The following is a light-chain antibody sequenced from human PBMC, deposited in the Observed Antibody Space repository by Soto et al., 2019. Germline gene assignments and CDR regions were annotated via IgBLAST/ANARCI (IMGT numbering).Light chain of an antibody. J-gene: IGKJ5*01. Sequence: EVVLTQSPGTLSLSPGERATLSCRASESVRTDSLAWYQQRRGQPPRLIIYGASGRADGIPHRFSGSGFGTDFTLTISKVEPEDFAVYYCQQYGTPRSVTFGQGTRLDI. V-gene: IGKV3-20*01. CDR1: ESVRTDS. CDR3: QQYGTPRSVT. CDR2: GAS.